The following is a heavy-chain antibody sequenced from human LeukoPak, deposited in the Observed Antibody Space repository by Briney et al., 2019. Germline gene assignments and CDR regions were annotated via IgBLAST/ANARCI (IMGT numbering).Heavy chain of an antibody. Sequence: GGSLRLSCAGSGVTFSRYTMNWFRQAPGKGLERVSSISSSSRHIFYADSVKGRFTISRDNDKYSLFLQMNRLRAEDTAVYYCARDAQWLVPEGYYYYMDVWGKGTTVTVSS. CDR1: GVTFSRYT. J-gene: IGHJ6*03. D-gene: IGHD6-19*01. CDR3: ARDAQWLVPEGYYYYMDV. V-gene: IGHV3-21*01. CDR2: ISSSSRHI.